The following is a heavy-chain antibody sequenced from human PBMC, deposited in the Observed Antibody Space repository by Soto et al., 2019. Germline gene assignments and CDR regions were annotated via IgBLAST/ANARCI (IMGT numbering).Heavy chain of an antibody. V-gene: IGHV5-10-1*01. CDR3: TTGLAKDVYYFDY. Sequence: GESLKISCKGSGYSTTSYLISWLRQMPGKGLERMGRIDPSDSYTNYSPSFQGHVTISADKSIGTAYLQWSSLKASDTAVYYCTTGLAKDVYYFDYWGQGTLVTVSS. D-gene: IGHD6-13*01. CDR2: IDPSDSYT. CDR1: GYSTTSYL. J-gene: IGHJ4*02.